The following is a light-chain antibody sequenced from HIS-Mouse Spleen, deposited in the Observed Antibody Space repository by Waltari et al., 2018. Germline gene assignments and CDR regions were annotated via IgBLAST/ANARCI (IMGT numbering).Light chain of an antibody. CDR2: EGS. Sequence: QSALTQPASVSGSPGQSITIPSTGTSSDVGGYNLVSWYQQHPGKAPKLMIYEGSKRPSGVSNRFSGSKSGNTASLTISGLQAEGEADYYCCSYAGSKVFGTGTKVTVL. CDR3: CSYAGSKV. J-gene: IGLJ1*01. V-gene: IGLV2-23*01. CDR1: SSDVGGYNL.